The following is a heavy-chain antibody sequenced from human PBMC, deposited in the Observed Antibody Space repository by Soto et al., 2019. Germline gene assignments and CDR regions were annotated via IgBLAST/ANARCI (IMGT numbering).Heavy chain of an antibody. J-gene: IGHJ4*02. CDR2: ISGSGGST. D-gene: IGHD3-9*01. CDR1: GFTFSSYA. CDR3: ATSFRYFDN. Sequence: GGSLRLSCAASGFTFSSYAMSWVRQAPRKGLEWVSAISGSGGSTYYADSVKGRFSISRDNSKNTVYLQMNSLRADDTAVYYCATSFRYFDNWGQGTRVTVSS. V-gene: IGHV3-23*01.